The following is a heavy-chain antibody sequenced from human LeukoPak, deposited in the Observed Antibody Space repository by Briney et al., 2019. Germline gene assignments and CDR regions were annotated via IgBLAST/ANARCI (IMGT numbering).Heavy chain of an antibody. Sequence: GESLQISCKGSGYSFTSYWIGWVRQLPGKGLEWMGIIYPGDSDTRSSPSFQGQVTISADKSISTPYLQWSSLKASDTDMYYCARPVAGWDYFDYRGQGTLVTVSS. V-gene: IGHV5-51*01. J-gene: IGHJ4*02. CDR2: IYPGDSDT. D-gene: IGHD6-19*01. CDR1: GYSFTSYW. CDR3: ARPVAGWDYFDY.